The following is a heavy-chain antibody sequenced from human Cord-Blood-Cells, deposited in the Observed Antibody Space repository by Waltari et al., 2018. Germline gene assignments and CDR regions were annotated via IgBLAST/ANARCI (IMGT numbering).Heavy chain of an antibody. J-gene: IGHJ4*02. CDR2: IYSGGST. D-gene: IGHD6-13*01. V-gene: IGHV3-66*01. CDR3: ARDGEQQLAFDY. Sequence: EVQLVASGGGLVQPGGSLILSCAASGFTVSSNYMIWVRQAPGKGLEWGSVIYSGGSTYYADSVKGRFTISRDNSKNTLYLQMNSLRAEDTAVYYCARDGEQQLAFDYWGQGTLVTVSS. CDR1: GFTVSSNY.